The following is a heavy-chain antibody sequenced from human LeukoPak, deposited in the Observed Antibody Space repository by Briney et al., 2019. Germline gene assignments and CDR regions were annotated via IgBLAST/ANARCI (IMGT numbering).Heavy chain of an antibody. CDR3: ARDDYGDTPGGMDV. Sequence: PSGTLSLTCAVYGVSFSGYYWSWIRQPPGKGLEWIVEINHSGSTNYNPSLKSRVTTSVDTSKSQFSLKLSSVTAADTAVYYCARDDYGDTPGGMDVWGQGTTVTVSS. D-gene: IGHD4-17*01. V-gene: IGHV4-34*01. CDR2: INHSGST. CDR1: GVSFSGYY. J-gene: IGHJ6*02.